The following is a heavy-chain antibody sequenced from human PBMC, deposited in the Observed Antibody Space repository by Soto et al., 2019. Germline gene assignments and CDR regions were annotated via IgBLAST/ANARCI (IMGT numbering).Heavy chain of an antibody. V-gene: IGHV3-48*01. CDR1: GFTFSTYS. D-gene: IGHD2-8*01. J-gene: IGHJ4*02. Sequence: GGSLRLSCAASGFTFSTYSMNWVRQAPGKGLEWVSSISSSSTIYYVDSVKGRFTISRDNVQNSLYLQMHSLRAEDTAVYYCARERGNGEPFDYWGQGTLVTVSS. CDR2: ISSSSTI. CDR3: ARERGNGEPFDY.